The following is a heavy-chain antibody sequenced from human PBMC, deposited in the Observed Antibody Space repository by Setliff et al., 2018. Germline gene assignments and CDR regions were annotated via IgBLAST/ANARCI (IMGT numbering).Heavy chain of an antibody. CDR2: KYYSGST. CDR1: GSSFSSYS. D-gene: IGHD1-26*01. J-gene: IGHJ4*02. Sequence: PSETLSLTCTVSGSSFSSYSWSWIRQPPGKGLEWIGYKYYSGSTNSNPSLKSRVTISVDTSKNQFSLTFEDTAVYYCARGGRAHYFDYWGQGTLVTVSS. CDR3: ARGGRAHYFDY. V-gene: IGHV4-59*01.